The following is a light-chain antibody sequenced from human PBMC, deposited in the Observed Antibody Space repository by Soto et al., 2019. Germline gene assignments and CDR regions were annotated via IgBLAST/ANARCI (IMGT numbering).Light chain of an antibody. V-gene: IGLV1-44*01. J-gene: IGLJ7*01. CDR1: GSNIGGNA. CDR3: AAWDDGLNGVV. Sequence: QAVVTQPPSASGTPGQRVTLTCSGGGSNIGGNAVNWYQQLPGTAPKLLIYINNQRPSGVPDRFSGSKSGTSASLAISGLQSEEEAHYYCAAWDDGLNGVVFGGGTQLTVL. CDR2: INN.